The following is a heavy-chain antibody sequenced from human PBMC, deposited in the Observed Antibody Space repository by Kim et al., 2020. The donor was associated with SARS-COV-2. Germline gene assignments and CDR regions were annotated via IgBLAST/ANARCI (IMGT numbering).Heavy chain of an antibody. V-gene: IGHV3-21*01. CDR3: AREDCGGDCSETSYYFDY. CDR2: ISSSSSYI. J-gene: IGHJ4*02. Sequence: GGSLRLSCAASGFTFSSYSMNWVRQAPGKGLEWVSSISSSSSYIYYADSVKGRFTISRDNAKNSLYLQMNSLRAEDTAVYYCAREDCGGDCSETSYYFDYWGQGTLVTVSS. CDR1: GFTFSSYS. D-gene: IGHD2-21*01.